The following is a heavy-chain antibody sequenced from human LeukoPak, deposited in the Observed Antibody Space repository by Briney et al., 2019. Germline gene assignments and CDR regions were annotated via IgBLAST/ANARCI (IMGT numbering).Heavy chain of an antibody. CDR3: ARGPYSYDSSGAFDI. CDR1: GFSISSGYY. V-gene: IGHV4-38-2*02. Sequence: SETLSLTCSVSGFSISSGYYWGWIRQPPGKGLEWIGSIYHSGSTYYNPSLKSRVTISVDTSKNQFSLKLSSVTAADTAVYFCARGPYSYDSSGAFDIWGQGTMVTVSS. D-gene: IGHD3-22*01. J-gene: IGHJ3*02. CDR2: IYHSGST.